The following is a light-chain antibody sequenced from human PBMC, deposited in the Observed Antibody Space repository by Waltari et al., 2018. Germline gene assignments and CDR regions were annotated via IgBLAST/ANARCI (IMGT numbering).Light chain of an antibody. CDR1: IDDVGGYNY. Sequence: QSALTQPPSASGSPGQSVTISCTGTIDDVGGYNYVSWYQQHPGKAPKLMIYDVTKRPSGVPERFSGSKSGNTASLTVSGLQAEDEADYYCSSYAGSNTWVFGGGTKLTVL. J-gene: IGLJ3*02. V-gene: IGLV2-8*01. CDR3: SSYAGSNTWV. CDR2: DVT.